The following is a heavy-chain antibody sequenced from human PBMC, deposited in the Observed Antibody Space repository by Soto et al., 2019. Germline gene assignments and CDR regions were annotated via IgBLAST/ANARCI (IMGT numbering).Heavy chain of an antibody. CDR1: GGTISTNV. J-gene: IGHJ4*02. V-gene: IGHV1-69*06. D-gene: IGHD2-15*01. Sequence: QVQLMQSGAEVKKPGSSVKVSCMASGGTISTNVISWVRQAPGQGLEWMGQIMPIFAAPNNAQKFQGRLTITADTSTTTVYMELSSLTSEDTAVYFCATGARYCSGGSCYPDDWGQGTLVIVSS. CDR2: IMPIFAAP. CDR3: ATGARYCSGGSCYPDD.